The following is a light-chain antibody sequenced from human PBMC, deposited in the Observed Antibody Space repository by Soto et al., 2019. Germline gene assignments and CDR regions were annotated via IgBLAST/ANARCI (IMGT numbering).Light chain of an antibody. Sequence: EIVLTQSPGTLSLSPGQRATLSCRASQSVSSNYLAWYQQKPGQAVRLIIHGASSRATGIPDRFSGSGSGTDFTLTISRLEPEYFALYYCQQYGSSPQTFGQGTKLEIK. CDR3: QQYGSSPQT. V-gene: IGKV3-20*01. J-gene: IGKJ2*01. CDR2: GAS. CDR1: QSVSSNY.